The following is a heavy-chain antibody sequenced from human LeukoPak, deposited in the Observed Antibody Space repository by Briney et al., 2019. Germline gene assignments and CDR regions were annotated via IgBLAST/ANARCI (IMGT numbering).Heavy chain of an antibody. CDR2: IKSKTDGGTT. V-gene: IGHV3-15*01. CDR3: TTETNIVLMVYATTDAFDI. Sequence: GGSLRLSRAASGFTFSNAWMSWVRQAPGKGLEWVGRIKSKTDGGTTDYAAPVKGRFTISRDDSKNTLYLQMNSLKTEDTAVYYCTTETNIVLMVYATTDAFDIWGQGTMVTVSS. J-gene: IGHJ3*02. D-gene: IGHD2-8*01. CDR1: GFTFSNAW.